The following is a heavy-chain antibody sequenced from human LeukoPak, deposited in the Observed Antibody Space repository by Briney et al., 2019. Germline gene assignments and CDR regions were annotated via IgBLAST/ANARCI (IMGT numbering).Heavy chain of an antibody. CDR2: INHSGST. CDR1: GGSFSGYY. V-gene: IGHV4-34*01. J-gene: IGHJ4*02. D-gene: IGHD3-22*01. CDR3: ARAGEDSSGIDY. Sequence: SETLSLTCAVYGGSFSGYYWSWIRQPPGKGLEWIGEINHSGSTNYNPSLKSRVTISVDTSKNQFSLKLSSVTAADTTVYYCARAGEDSSGIDYWGQGTLVTVSS.